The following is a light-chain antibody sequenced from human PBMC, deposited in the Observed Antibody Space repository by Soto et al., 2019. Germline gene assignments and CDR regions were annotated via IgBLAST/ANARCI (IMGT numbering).Light chain of an antibody. V-gene: IGKV3-20*01. Sequence: EIVLTQSPGTLSLPPGERVALSCRASQSVSSTSIAWYQQKPGQAPRLLIYDSSSRATDIPDRFSGSGSGTDFTLTISRLEPEDFAVYYCQQYGGSPPKYTFGQGTKLEI. CDR1: QSVSSTS. J-gene: IGKJ2*01. CDR2: DSS. CDR3: QQYGGSPPKYT.